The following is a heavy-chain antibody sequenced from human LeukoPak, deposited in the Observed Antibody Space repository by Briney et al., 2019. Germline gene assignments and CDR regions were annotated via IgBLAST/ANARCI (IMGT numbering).Heavy chain of an antibody. CDR3: ARDGEAAAGSLDY. CDR1: GYTFTSYD. CDR2: INPSGGST. Sequence: ASVKVSCKASGYTFTSYDINWVRQATGQGLEWMGIINPSGGSTSYARKFQGRVTMTRDTSTSTVYMELSSLRSEDTAVYYCARDGEAAAGSLDYWGQGTLVTVSS. V-gene: IGHV1-46*03. J-gene: IGHJ4*02. D-gene: IGHD6-13*01.